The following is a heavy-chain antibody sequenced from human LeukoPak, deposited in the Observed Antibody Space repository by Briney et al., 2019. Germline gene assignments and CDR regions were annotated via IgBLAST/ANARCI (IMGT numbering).Heavy chain of an antibody. CDR1: GFTFSSYW. Sequence: GSLRLSCAASGFTFSSYWMSWVRQAPGKGLEWVANIKQDGSEKYYVDSVKGRFTISRDNAKNSLYLQMNSLRAEDTAVYYCAIIPDIVVVPAALSGYWGQGTLVTVSS. CDR3: AIIPDIVVVPAALSGY. CDR2: IKQDGSEK. J-gene: IGHJ4*02. D-gene: IGHD2-2*01. V-gene: IGHV3-7*01.